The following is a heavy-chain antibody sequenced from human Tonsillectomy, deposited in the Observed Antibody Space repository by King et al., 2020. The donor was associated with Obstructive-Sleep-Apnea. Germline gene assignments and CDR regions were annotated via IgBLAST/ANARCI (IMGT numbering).Heavy chain of an antibody. CDR1: GFTFSSYS. D-gene: IGHD6-19*01. V-gene: IGHV3-23*04. CDR2: ISGSCGST. CDR3: AKGIALAGTHAAIYI. J-gene: IGHJ3*02. Sequence: VQLVESGGGLVQPGGSLRLSCAASGFTFSSYSMSWVRQAPGKGLEWVSAISGSCGSTYYADSGKGRFTISRDNSKNTLYLQMNGLRDDDTAVYYCAKGIALAGTHAAIYISGIGTMVTVSS.